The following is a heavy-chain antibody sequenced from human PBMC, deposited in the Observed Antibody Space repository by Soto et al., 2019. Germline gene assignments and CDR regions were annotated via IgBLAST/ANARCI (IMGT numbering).Heavy chain of an antibody. CDR2: ISYDGSNK. J-gene: IGHJ1*01. CDR3: AEDLLNYGDLPVGFQH. CDR1: GFTFSSYG. D-gene: IGHD4-17*01. V-gene: IGHV3-30*18. Sequence: QVQLVESGGGVVQPGRSLRLSCAASGFTFSSYGMHWVRQAPGKGLEWVAVISYDGSNKYYADSVKGRFTISRDNSKNTLYLQMNSLRAEDTAVYYCAEDLLNYGDLPVGFQHWGQGTLVTVSS.